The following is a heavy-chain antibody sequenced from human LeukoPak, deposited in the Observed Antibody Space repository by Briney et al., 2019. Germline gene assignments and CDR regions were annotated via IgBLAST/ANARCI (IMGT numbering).Heavy chain of an antibody. Sequence: GASVKVSCKASGYTFTSYYLHWVRQAPGQGLEWMGIINPSGGSTSYAQKFQGRVTMTRDTSTSTVYMELSSLRSEDTAVYYCAREGVDTAMGDYWGQGTLVTVSS. V-gene: IGHV1-46*01. D-gene: IGHD5-18*01. J-gene: IGHJ4*02. CDR1: GYTFTSYY. CDR3: AREGVDTAMGDY. CDR2: INPSGGST.